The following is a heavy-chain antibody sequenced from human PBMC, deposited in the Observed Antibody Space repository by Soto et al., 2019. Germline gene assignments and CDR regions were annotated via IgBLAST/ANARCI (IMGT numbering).Heavy chain of an antibody. V-gene: IGHV1-46*01. CDR1: GYLFTAYS. CDR2: VNPSGGST. CDR3: ARAFFYQGSDSRGYSFDAFDF. D-gene: IGHD3-22*01. Sequence: ASVKVSCKASGYLFTAYSMHWVRLAPGQGLEWMGVVNPSGGSTKYAQNFQGRVTMTTDRSTSTAYMELRSLRSDDTAVYYCARAFFYQGSDSRGYSFDAFDFWGPGTLVTVSS. J-gene: IGHJ3*01.